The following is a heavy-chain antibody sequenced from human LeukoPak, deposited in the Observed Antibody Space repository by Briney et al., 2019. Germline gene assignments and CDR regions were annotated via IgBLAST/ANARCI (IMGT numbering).Heavy chain of an antibody. CDR3: ARDNSYYYDSSGAHAFDI. J-gene: IGHJ3*02. CDR2: INHSGST. D-gene: IGHD3-22*01. Sequence: SETLSLTCAVYGGSFSGYYRSWIRQPPGKGLEWIGEINHSGSTNYNPSLKSRVTISVDTSKNQFSLKLSSVTAADTAVYYCARDNSYYYDSSGAHAFDIWGQGTMVTVSS. V-gene: IGHV4-34*01. CDR1: GGSFSGYY.